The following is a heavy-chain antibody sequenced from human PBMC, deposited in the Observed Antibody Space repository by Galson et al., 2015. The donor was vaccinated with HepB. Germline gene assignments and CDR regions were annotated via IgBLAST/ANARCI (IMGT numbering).Heavy chain of an antibody. D-gene: IGHD1-7*01. J-gene: IGHJ3*02. CDR2: IIPIFGTA. CDR3: ARGVMWGTGTTWDAFDI. Sequence: SVKVSCKASGGTFSSYAISWVRQAPGQGLEWMGGIIPIFGTANYAHKFQGRVTIPADESTSTAYMELSSLRAEDTAVYYCARGVMWGTGTTWDAFDIWGQGTMVTVSS. CDR1: GGTFSSYA. V-gene: IGHV1-69*13.